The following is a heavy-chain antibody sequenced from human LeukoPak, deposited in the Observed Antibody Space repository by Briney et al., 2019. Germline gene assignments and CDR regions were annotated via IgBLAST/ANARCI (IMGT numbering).Heavy chain of an antibody. CDR3: TKGGHLDN. CDR1: GFTFSSYW. V-gene: IGHV3-7*01. Sequence: PGGSLRLSCAASGFTFSSYWMNWVRQAPGKGLEWVANIKQDGSEKYYVDSVKGRFTISRDNTKNSLYLQMNSLRADDTAVYYCTKGGHLDNWGQGTLVTVSS. J-gene: IGHJ4*02. D-gene: IGHD3-16*01. CDR2: IKQDGSEK.